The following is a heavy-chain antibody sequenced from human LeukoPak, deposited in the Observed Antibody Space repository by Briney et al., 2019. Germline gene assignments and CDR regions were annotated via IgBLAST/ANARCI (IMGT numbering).Heavy chain of an antibody. CDR1: GLTVSSNY. J-gene: IGHJ4*02. D-gene: IGHD6-19*01. CDR3: AKPLYSSGWYFDY. Sequence: PGGSLRLSWAASGLTVSSNYMSWVRQAPGKGMEWVSIIYSGGSTHYTDSVKGRFTISRDKSKKTLYLQRKGLRAEDTAVYYCAKPLYSSGWYFDYWGQGTLVTVSS. V-gene: IGHV3-53*01. CDR2: IYSGGST.